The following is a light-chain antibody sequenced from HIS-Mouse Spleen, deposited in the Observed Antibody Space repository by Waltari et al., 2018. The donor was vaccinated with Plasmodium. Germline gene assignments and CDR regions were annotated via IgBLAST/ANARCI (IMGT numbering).Light chain of an antibody. CDR1: ALPQNY. CDR2: EDS. Sequence: SYELTQPPSVSVSHGQTARIPCSGDALPQNYAYWYQQKSGQAPVLVIYEDSKRPSGIPERFSGSSSGTMATLTISGAQVEDEADYYCYSTDSSGNHRVFGGGTKLTVL. V-gene: IGLV3-10*01. J-gene: IGLJ3*02. CDR3: YSTDSSGNHRV.